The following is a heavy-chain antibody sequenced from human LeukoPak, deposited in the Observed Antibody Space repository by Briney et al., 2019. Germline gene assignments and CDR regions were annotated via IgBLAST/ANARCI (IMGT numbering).Heavy chain of an antibody. Sequence: PSETLSLTCAVSGGSISNTGYYWGWIRQTPGKGLEWIVSIYYSGSPYYNPSLKSRVTISVDTSKNQFSLKFTSVTAADTAVYYCATQGSSGWYQGSDYWGQGTLVTVSS. CDR2: IYYSGSP. CDR1: GGSISNTGYY. V-gene: IGHV4-39*01. J-gene: IGHJ4*02. CDR3: ATQGSSGWYQGSDY. D-gene: IGHD6-19*01.